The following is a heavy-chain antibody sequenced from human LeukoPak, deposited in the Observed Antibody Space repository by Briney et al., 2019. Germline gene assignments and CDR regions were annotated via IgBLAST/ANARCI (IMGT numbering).Heavy chain of an antibody. CDR1: GYTFTSYG. CDR2: ISAYNGNT. V-gene: IGHV1-18*01. Sequence: ASVKVSCTASGYTFTSYGISWVRQAPGQGLEWMGWISAYNGNTNYAQKLQGRVTMTTDTSTSTAYMELSSLRFEGTAVYYCAREAGMVRGVILRTYYFDYWGQGTLVTVSS. D-gene: IGHD3-10*01. CDR3: AREAGMVRGVILRTYYFDY. J-gene: IGHJ4*02.